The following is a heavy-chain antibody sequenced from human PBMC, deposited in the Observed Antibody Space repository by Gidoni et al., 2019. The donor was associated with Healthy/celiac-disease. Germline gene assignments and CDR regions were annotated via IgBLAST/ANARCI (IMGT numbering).Heavy chain of an antibody. V-gene: IGHV3-9*01. CDR1: GFTFDDYA. D-gene: IGHD2-21*01. CDR3: AKDLDDGGGDYYGMDV. CDR2: ISWNSGSI. Sequence: EVQLVESGGGLVQPGRSLRLSCAASGFTFDDYAMHWVRQAPGKGLEWVSGISWNSGSIGYADSVKGRFTISRDNAKNSLYLQMNSLRAEDTALYYCAKDLDDGGGDYYGMDVWGQGTTVTVSS. J-gene: IGHJ6*02.